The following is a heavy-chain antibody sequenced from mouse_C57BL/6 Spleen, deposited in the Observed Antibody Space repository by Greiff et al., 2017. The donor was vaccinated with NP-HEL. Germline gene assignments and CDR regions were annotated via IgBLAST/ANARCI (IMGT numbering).Heavy chain of an antibody. D-gene: IGHD1-1*01. J-gene: IGHJ3*01. CDR1: GFSLTSYG. CDR3: ATITTVVEGWFAY. CDR2: IWGVGST. V-gene: IGHV2-6*01. Sequence: VQRVESGPGLVAPSQSLSITCTVSGFSLTSYGVDWVRQSPGKGLEWLGVIWGVGSTNYNSALKSRLSISKDNSKSQVFLKMNSLQTDDTAMYYCATITTVVEGWFAYWGQGTLVTVSA.